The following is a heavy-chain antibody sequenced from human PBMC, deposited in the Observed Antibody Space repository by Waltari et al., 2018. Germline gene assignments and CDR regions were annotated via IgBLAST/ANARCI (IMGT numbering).Heavy chain of an antibody. CDR1: GFTFSXXX. V-gene: IGHV3-21*01. CDR2: ISSSSSYI. J-gene: IGHJ4*02. D-gene: IGHD1-26*01. Sequence: EVQLVESGGGLVKXGXXXRLSCAASGFTFSXXXXNWVRQAPGKGLEWVSSISSSSSYIYYADSVKGRFTISRDNAKNSLYXQMNSLRAEDTAVYYXXXXSRGWDWGQGTL. CDR3: XXXSRGWD.